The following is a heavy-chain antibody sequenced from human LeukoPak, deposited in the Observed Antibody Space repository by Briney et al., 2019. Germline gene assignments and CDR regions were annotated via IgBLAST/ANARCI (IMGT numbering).Heavy chain of an antibody. J-gene: IGHJ4*02. CDR3: ARGAWATRLGS. Sequence: PSETLSLTCAVYGESLNSYHWSWIRQPPGKGLEWIGEIYESGSTEYNPSLKSRVTISMVPSKQQFSLSLTSVTAADTAVYYCARGAWATRLGSWGLGTPVIVSS. CDR1: GESLNSYH. V-gene: IGHV4-34*01. CDR2: IYESGST. D-gene: IGHD2-15*01.